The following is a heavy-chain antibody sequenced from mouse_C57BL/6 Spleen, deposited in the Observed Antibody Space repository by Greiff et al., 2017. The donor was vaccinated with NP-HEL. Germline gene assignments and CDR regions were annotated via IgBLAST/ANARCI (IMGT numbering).Heavy chain of an antibody. Sequence: VKLMESGPELVKPGASVKISCKASGYAFSSSWMNWVKQRPGKGREWIGRIYPGDGDTNYNGKFKGKATLTADKSSSTAYMQLSSLTSEDSAVYFCAYYYGSSSYAMDYWGQGTSVTVSS. CDR3: AYYYGSSSYAMDY. CDR2: IYPGDGDT. J-gene: IGHJ4*01. CDR1: GYAFSSSW. V-gene: IGHV1-82*01. D-gene: IGHD1-1*01.